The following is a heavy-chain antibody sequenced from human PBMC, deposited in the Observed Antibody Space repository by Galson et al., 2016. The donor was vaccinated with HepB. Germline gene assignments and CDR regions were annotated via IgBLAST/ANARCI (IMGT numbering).Heavy chain of an antibody. CDR2: INHSGNT. Sequence: SETLSLTCAVYGGSFSTYYWTWIRQPPGKGLEWIGQINHSGNTNSNPSLKSRVTISIDTSKNQFSLRLRSVTAADTAVYYCARRRTRIRATYWYFDVWGRGTLATVSS. J-gene: IGHJ2*01. V-gene: IGHV4-34*01. D-gene: IGHD1-1*01. CDR1: GGSFSTYY. CDR3: ARRRTRIRATYWYFDV.